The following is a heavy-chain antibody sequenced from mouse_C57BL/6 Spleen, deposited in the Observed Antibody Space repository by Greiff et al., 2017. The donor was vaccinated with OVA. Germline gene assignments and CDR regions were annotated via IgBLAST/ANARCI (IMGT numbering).Heavy chain of an antibody. CDR3: ARGHILLYAMDY. Sequence: QVQLKQPGTELVKPGASVKLSCKASGYTFTSYWMHWVKQRPGQGLEWIGNINPSNGGTNYNEKFKSKATLTVDKSSSTAYMQLSSLTSEDSAVYYCARGHILLYAMDYWGQGTSVTVSS. CDR1: GYTFTSYW. J-gene: IGHJ4*01. D-gene: IGHD1-1*01. CDR2: INPSNGGT. V-gene: IGHV1-53*01.